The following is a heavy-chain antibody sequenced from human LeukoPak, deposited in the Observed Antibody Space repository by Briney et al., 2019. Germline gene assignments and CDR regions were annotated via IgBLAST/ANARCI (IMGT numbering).Heavy chain of an antibody. CDR2: IYYSGST. Sequence: PSETLSLTCTVSGGSISSYYWSWIRQPPGKGLEWIGYIYYSGSTNYNPSLKSRVTISVDTSKDQFSLNLNSVTAADTAVYYCAGASSYFNSRGQWTFDIWGRGTVVTVSS. CDR1: GGSISSYY. D-gene: IGHD3-22*01. V-gene: IGHV4-59*01. CDR3: AGASSYFNSRGQWTFDI. J-gene: IGHJ3*02.